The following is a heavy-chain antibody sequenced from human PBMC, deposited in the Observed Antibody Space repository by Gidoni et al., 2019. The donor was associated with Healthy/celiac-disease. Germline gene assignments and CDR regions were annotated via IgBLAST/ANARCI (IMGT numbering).Heavy chain of an antibody. D-gene: IGHD2-2*01. V-gene: IGHV4-39*01. Sequence: QLQLQESGPGLVKPSETLSLTCTVSGGSISSSSYYWGWIRQPPGKGLEWIGSIYYSGSTYYNPSLKSRVTISVDTSKNQFSLKLSSVTAADTAVYYCASQPDQPDYFDYWGQGTLVTVSS. CDR3: ASQPDQPDYFDY. J-gene: IGHJ4*02. CDR1: GGSISSSSYY. CDR2: IYYSGST.